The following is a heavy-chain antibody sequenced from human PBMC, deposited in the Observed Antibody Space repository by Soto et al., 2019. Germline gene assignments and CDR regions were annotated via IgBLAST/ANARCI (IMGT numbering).Heavy chain of an antibody. Sequence: ASVKVTCKASGYTFTSYGISWVRQAPGQGLEWMGWISAYNGNTNYAQKLQGRVTMTTDTSTSTAYMELRSLRSDDTAVYYCARDTSNTIFGVVISNWFDPWGQGTLVTVSS. V-gene: IGHV1-18*04. D-gene: IGHD3-3*01. CDR1: GYTFTSYG. CDR3: ARDTSNTIFGVVISNWFDP. J-gene: IGHJ5*02. CDR2: ISAYNGNT.